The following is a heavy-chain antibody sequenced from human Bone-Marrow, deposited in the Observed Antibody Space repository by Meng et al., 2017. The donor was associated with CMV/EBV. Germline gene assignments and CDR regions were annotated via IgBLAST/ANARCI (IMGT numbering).Heavy chain of an antibody. D-gene: IGHD1-14*01. Sequence: GESLKISCAASGFTFSSYAMSWVRQAPGKGLEWVSAISGSGGSTYYADSVKGRFTISRDNSKNTLYLQMNSLRAEDTALYYCAAGKAFDAFDIWGQGTMVTVSS. J-gene: IGHJ3*02. CDR2: ISGSGGST. CDR1: GFTFSSYA. CDR3: AAGKAFDAFDI. V-gene: IGHV3-23*01.